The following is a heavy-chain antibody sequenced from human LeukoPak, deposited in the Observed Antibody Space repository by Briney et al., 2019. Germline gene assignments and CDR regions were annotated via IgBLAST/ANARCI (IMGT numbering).Heavy chain of an antibody. D-gene: IGHD1-14*01. CDR1: GGSFSGYY. CDR3: ARTAEGVGSPGAMDV. Sequence: SETLSLTCAVYGGSFSGYYWSWIRQPPGKGLEWIGEINHSGSTNYNPSLKSRVTISVDTSKNQFSLKLSSVTAADTAVYYCARTAEGVGSPGAMDVWGQGTTVTVSS. V-gene: IGHV4-34*01. J-gene: IGHJ6*02. CDR2: INHSGST.